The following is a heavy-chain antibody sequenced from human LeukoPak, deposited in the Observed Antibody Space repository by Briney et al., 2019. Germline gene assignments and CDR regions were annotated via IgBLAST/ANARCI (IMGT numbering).Heavy chain of an antibody. CDR3: ARDVDGALLQGERRAFDV. D-gene: IGHD4-17*01. J-gene: IGHJ3*01. V-gene: IGHV1-18*01. CDR2: ISAYNGDT. Sequence: ASVKVSCKHSVYTLTRYIISTVPQAPGQGLEWMGWISAYNGDTGYAQNLQGRVTMTTDTATSSGYMELRSLRSDDTAVYYCARDVDGALLQGERRAFDVWGQGTLVSVSS. CDR1: VYTLTRYI.